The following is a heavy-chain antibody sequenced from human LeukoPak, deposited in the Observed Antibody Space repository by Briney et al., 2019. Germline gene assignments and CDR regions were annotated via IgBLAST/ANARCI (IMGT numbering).Heavy chain of an antibody. Sequence: PGGSLRLSCAASGFTFSSYSMNWVRQAPGKGLEWVAVISYDGSNKYYADSVKGRFTISRDNSKNTLYLQMNSLRAEDTAVYYCARGEYGDYSQINFDYWGQGTLVTVSS. CDR2: ISYDGSNK. J-gene: IGHJ4*02. CDR3: ARGEYGDYSQINFDY. V-gene: IGHV3-30*03. CDR1: GFTFSSYS. D-gene: IGHD4-17*01.